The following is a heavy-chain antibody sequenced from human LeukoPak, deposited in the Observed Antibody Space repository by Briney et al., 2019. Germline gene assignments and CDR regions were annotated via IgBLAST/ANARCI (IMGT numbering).Heavy chain of an antibody. V-gene: IGHV3-7*01. Sequence: PGGSLRLSCAASGFTFSDYWINWIRQAPGKGLEWVARIMKDGNEKYYVESIKGRFTISRDNAKNALYLQMNGLRAEDTGVYYCARGHLDPWGQGTLVTVSS. CDR1: GFTFSDYW. J-gene: IGHJ5*02. CDR3: ARGHLDP. CDR2: IMKDGNEK.